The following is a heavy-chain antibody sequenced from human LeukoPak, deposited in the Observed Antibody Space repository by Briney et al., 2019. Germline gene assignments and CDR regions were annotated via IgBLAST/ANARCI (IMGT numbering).Heavy chain of an antibody. CDR1: GGSISSYY. CDR3: ARSCCVGNPGAFDI. V-gene: IGHV4-59*06. D-gene: IGHD2-21*01. Sequence: SETLSLTCTVSGGSISSYYWSWIRQPPGKGLEWIGYIYYSGSTYYNPSLKSRVTISVDTSKNQFSLKLSSVTAADTAVYYCARSCCVGNPGAFDIWGQGTMVTVSS. CDR2: IYYSGST. J-gene: IGHJ3*02.